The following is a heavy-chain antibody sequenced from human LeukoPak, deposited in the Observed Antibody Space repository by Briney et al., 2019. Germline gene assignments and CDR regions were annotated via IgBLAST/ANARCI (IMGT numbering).Heavy chain of an antibody. V-gene: IGHV3-30*02. CDR2: IRYDGSNK. D-gene: IGHD5-18*01. CDR1: GFTFSSYG. Sequence: GGSLRLSCAASGFTFSSYGMHWVRQAPGKGLEWVAFIRYDGSNKYYADSVKGRFTISRDNSKNTLYLQMNSLRAENTAVYYCAKDLNTAMGGLLGYWGQGTLVTVSS. CDR3: AKDLNTAMGGLLGY. J-gene: IGHJ4*02.